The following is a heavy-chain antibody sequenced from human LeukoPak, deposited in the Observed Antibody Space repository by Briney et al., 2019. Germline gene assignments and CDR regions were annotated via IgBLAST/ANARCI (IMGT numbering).Heavy chain of an antibody. V-gene: IGHV3-9*01. CDR3: AKVGGGPSSWYDY. Sequence: GGSLRLSCAASGFTFDDYAMHWVRQAPGKGLEWVSGITWKSGNIGYADSVKGRFAVSRDNAKNSLYLQMNSLRAEDTALYYCAKVGGGPSSWYDYWGQGTLVTVSS. CDR2: ITWKSGNI. J-gene: IGHJ4*02. CDR1: GFTFDDYA. D-gene: IGHD6-13*01.